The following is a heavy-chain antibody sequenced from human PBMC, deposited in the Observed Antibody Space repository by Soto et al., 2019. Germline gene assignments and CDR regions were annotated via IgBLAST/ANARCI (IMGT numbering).Heavy chain of an antibody. Sequence: QVHLVQSGAEVKKPGASVNVSCKTSGYTFTRNGISWVRQAPGQGLEWMGWISPNSGNTRYAQKLQDRVIMTTDTSTSTAYIELRSLRSYDPAVYYCVTDPDSNSWPSRDVWGPGTTVTVSS. CDR2: ISPNSGNT. J-gene: IGHJ6*02. CDR1: GYTFTRNG. D-gene: IGHD3-22*01. CDR3: VTDPDSNSWPSRDV. V-gene: IGHV1-18*01.